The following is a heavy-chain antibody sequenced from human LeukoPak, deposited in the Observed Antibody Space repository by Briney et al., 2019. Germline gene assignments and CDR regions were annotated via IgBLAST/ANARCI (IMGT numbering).Heavy chain of an antibody. CDR2: INPNSGGT. CDR1: GYTFTGYY. Sequence: ASVKVSCKASGYTFTGYYMHWVRQAPGQGLEWMGWINPNSGGTNYAQKFQGRVTMTRDTSISTAYMELSRLRSDDTAVYYCAKGYGWEASYYYYYMDVWGKGTTVTFSS. J-gene: IGHJ6*03. CDR3: AKGYGWEASYYYYYMDV. V-gene: IGHV1-2*02. D-gene: IGHD1-26*01.